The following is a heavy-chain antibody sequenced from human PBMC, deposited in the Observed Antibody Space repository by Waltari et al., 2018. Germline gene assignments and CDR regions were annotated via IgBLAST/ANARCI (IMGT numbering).Heavy chain of an antibody. CDR2: INPNSGGT. J-gene: IGHJ4*02. D-gene: IGHD6-19*01. CDR3: ARVPLGTDSIYSSGWYFDY. Sequence: QVQLVQSGAEVKKPGASVKVSCKASGYTFTGYYMHWVRQAPGQGLEWMGWINPNSGGTNYEQKFQGRVTMTRDTSISTAYMELSRLRSDDTAVYYCARVPLGTDSIYSSGWYFDYWGQGTLVTVSS. V-gene: IGHV1-2*02. CDR1: GYTFTGYY.